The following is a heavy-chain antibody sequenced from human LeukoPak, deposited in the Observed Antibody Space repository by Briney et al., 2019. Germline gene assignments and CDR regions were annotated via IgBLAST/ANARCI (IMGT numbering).Heavy chain of an antibody. CDR1: GFTFSNYA. CDR2: ISGSGGST. Sequence: GGSLRLSCAASGFTFSNYAMNWVRQAPGKGLEWVSSISGSGGSTYYADSVKGRFTISRDNSKNTLYLQMNSLRAEDTAVYYCAKDLWVIVGASDYWGQGTLVTVSS. J-gene: IGHJ4*02. D-gene: IGHD1-26*01. V-gene: IGHV3-23*01. CDR3: AKDLWVIVGASDY.